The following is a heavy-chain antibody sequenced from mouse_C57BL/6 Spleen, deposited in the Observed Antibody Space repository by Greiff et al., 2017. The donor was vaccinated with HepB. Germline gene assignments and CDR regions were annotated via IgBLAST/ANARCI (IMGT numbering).Heavy chain of an antibody. Sequence: QVTLKVSGPGILQSSQTLSLTCSFSGFSLSTSGMGVSWIRQPSGKGLEWLAHIYWDDDKRYNPSLKSRLTISKDTSRNQVFLKITSVDTADTATYYCARPPFYYYGSSPYYFDYWGQGTTLTVSS. CDR3: ARPPFYYYGSSPYYFDY. J-gene: IGHJ2*01. D-gene: IGHD1-1*01. V-gene: IGHV8-12*01. CDR2: IYWDDDK. CDR1: GFSLSTSGMG.